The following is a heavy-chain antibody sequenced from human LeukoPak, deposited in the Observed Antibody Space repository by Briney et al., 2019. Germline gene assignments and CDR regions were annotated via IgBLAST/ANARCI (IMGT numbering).Heavy chain of an antibody. Sequence: ASVKVSCKASGYTFTSYYMHWVRQAPGQGLEWMGIINPSGGSTSYAQKFQGRVTMTRNTSISTAYMELSSLRSEDTAVYYCARTLVRYSSSPGYWGQGTLVTVSS. CDR3: ARTLVRYSSSPGY. CDR1: GYTFTSYY. CDR2: INPSGGST. D-gene: IGHD6-13*01. J-gene: IGHJ4*02. V-gene: IGHV1-46*01.